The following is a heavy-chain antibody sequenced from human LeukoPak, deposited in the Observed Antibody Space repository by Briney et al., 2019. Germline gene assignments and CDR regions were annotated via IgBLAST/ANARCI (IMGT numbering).Heavy chain of an antibody. J-gene: IGHJ4*02. CDR3: AKAQDSSGYYLLDY. D-gene: IGHD3-22*01. CDR2: ISYDGSNK. Sequence: GRSLRLSCAASGFTFSSYGMHWVRQAPGKGLEWVAVISYDGSNKYYADSVKGRFTISRDNSKNTLYLQMNSLRAEDTAVYYCAKAQDSSGYYLLDYWGQGTLVTVSS. CDR1: GFTFSSYG. V-gene: IGHV3-30*18.